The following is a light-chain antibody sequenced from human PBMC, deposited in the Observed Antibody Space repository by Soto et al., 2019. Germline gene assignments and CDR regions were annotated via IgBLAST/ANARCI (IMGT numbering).Light chain of an antibody. CDR3: QQSYSTPRD. CDR1: QSISNS. J-gene: IGKJ5*01. CDR2: AAS. Sequence: DIQLTQSPSSLSAAVGDIVTITSRASQSISNSLNWYQQKPGRAPKLLIYAASSLQSGVPSRFSGSGSGTDFILTISSLQPEDFATYYCQQSYSTPRDFGQGTRLEIK. V-gene: IGKV1-39*01.